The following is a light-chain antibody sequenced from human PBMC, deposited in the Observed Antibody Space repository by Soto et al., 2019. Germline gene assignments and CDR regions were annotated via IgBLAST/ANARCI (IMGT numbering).Light chain of an antibody. V-gene: IGLV2-14*01. CDR1: SSDVGDYNH. CDR2: ELS. J-gene: IGLJ1*01. Sequence: QSVLTQPASVSGSPGQSITVSCTGTSSDVGDYNHVSWYQQYPGKAPKLIIYELSNRPSGISNRFSGSKSGNTASLTISGLQTEDEADYYCRSYTSSSTLLYVFGTGTKVTVL. CDR3: RSYTSSSTLLYV.